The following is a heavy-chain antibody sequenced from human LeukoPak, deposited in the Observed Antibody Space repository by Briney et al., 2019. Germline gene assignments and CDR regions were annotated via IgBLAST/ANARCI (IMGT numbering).Heavy chain of an antibody. J-gene: IGHJ3*02. CDR2: ISRSSNYI. V-gene: IGHV3-21*01. CDR3: ARALVEASGLLSLGAFGI. Sequence: GGSLRLSCAASGFTFSTYFMCWVRQAPGKGLEWVSSISRSSNYIYYADSLKGRFTISRDNAKNSLYLQMNSLRDEDTAVYYCARALVEASGLLSLGAFGIWGQGTMVTVSS. D-gene: IGHD3-3*01. CDR1: GFTFSTYF.